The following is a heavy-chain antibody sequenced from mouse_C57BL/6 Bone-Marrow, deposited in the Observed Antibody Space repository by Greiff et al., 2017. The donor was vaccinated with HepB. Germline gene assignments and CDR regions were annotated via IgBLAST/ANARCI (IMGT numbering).Heavy chain of an antibody. CDR2: SRNKANDYTT. D-gene: IGHD1-1*01. J-gene: IGHJ4*01. CDR3: ARSYGSSSMDY. V-gene: IGHV7-1*01. CDR1: GFTFSDFY. Sequence: EVKVVESGGGLVQSGRSLRLSCATSGFTFSDFYMEWVRQAPGKGLEWIAASRNKANDYTTEYSASVKGRFIVSRDTSQSILYLQMNALRAEDTAIYYCARSYGSSSMDYWGQGTSVTVSS.